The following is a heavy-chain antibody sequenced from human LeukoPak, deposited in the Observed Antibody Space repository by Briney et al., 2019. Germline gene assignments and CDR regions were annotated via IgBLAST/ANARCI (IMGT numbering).Heavy chain of an antibody. CDR3: ARGVNDFWSGWDAFDI. CDR2: INWNGGST. D-gene: IGHD3-3*01. Sequence: GGSLRLSCAASGFTFDDYGMSWVRQAPGKGLVWVSGINWNGGSTGYADSVKGRFTISRDNAKNSLYLQMNSLRAEDTALYYCARGVNDFWSGWDAFDIWCHGTMVTVSS. J-gene: IGHJ3*02. CDR1: GFTFDDYG. V-gene: IGHV3-20*04.